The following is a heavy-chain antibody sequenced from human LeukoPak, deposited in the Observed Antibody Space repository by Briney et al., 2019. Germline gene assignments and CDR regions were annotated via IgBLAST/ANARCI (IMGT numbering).Heavy chain of an antibody. CDR3: AKERSSGVYRLFDY. D-gene: IGHD3-22*01. CDR2: ISGSGDNT. J-gene: IGHJ4*02. Sequence: GGSLRLSCAASGFTFSTYAMNWVRQAPGKGLGWVSGISGSGDNTYYTDSVKGRFTISRDNSKDTLYLQMNSLRAEDTAVYYCAKERSSGVYRLFDYWGQGTLVTVSS. CDR1: GFTFSTYA. V-gene: IGHV3-23*01.